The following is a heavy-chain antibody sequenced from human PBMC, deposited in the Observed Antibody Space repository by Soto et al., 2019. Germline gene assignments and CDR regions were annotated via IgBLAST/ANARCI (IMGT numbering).Heavy chain of an antibody. Sequence: GGSLRLSCAASGFTFSSYGMHWVRQAPGKGLEWVAVISYDGSNKYYADSVKGRFTISRDNSKNTLYLQMNSLRAEDTAVYYCARLEGLATISYYFDYWGLGTLVTVSS. CDR1: GFTFSSYG. D-gene: IGHD3-9*01. V-gene: IGHV3-30*03. J-gene: IGHJ4*02. CDR3: ARLEGLATISYYFDY. CDR2: ISYDGSNK.